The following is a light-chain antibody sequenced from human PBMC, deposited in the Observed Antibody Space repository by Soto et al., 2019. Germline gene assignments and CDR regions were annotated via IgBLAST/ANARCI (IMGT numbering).Light chain of an antibody. V-gene: IGLV2-23*02. CDR1: SSDVGSYNL. CDR2: EVN. J-gene: IGLJ1*01. CDR3: CSYAGSSSFYV. Sequence: QSALTQPASVPGSPGQSITISCTGTSSDVGSYNLVSWYQHHPDEAPKLIIYEVNKRPSGVSNRFSGSKSGNTASLTISGLQAEDEADYYCCSYAGSSSFYVFGSGTKVTVL.